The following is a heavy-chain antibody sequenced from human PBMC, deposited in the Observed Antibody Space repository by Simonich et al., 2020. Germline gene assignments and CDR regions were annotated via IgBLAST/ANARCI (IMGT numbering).Heavy chain of an antibody. CDR2: IIRDSSYI. J-gene: IGHJ4*02. V-gene: IGHV3-21*01. CDR1: GFTLSSYS. Sequence: EVQLVESGGGLVKPGGSLRLSFAASGFTLSSYSMNWVRQAPGKGLGLVSSIIRDSSYISYADSVKGRFTISRDNAKNSLYLQMNSLRAEDTAVYYCARDAAGDYWGQGTLVTVSS. D-gene: IGHD6-13*01. CDR3: ARDAAGDY.